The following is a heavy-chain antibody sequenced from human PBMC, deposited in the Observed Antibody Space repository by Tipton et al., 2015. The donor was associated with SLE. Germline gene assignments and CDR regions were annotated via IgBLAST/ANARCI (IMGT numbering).Heavy chain of an antibody. Sequence: SLRLSCAASGFTFSSYAMSWVRQAPGKGLEWVSSISSSSSYIYYADSVKGRFTISRDYSKNTLFLQMNSLRAEDTAVYYCARDQLEPLLEWLPSYGMDVWGQGTTVTVSS. CDR3: ARDQLEPLLEWLPSYGMDV. CDR1: GFTFSSYA. D-gene: IGHD3-3*01. CDR2: ISSSSSYI. V-gene: IGHV3-21*01. J-gene: IGHJ6*02.